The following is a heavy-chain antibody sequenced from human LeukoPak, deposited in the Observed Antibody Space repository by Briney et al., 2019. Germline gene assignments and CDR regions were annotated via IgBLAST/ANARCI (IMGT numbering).Heavy chain of an antibody. J-gene: IGHJ3*02. CDR3: AIPYYYGSGSRYDAFDI. V-gene: IGHV4-39*01. Sequence: SETLSLTCTVSGGSISSSSYYWGWIRQPPGKGLGWIGSIYYSGSTYYNPSLKSRVTISVDTSKNQFSLKLSSVTAADTAVYYCAIPYYYGSGSRYDAFDIWGQGTMVTVSS. CDR1: GGSISSSSYY. D-gene: IGHD3-10*01. CDR2: IYYSGST.